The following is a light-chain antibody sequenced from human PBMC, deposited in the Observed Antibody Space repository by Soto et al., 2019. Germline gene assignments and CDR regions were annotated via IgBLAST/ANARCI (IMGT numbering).Light chain of an antibody. CDR1: SSDVGYYNY. CDR3: SSYAGDNNLV. CDR2: EVS. V-gene: IGLV2-8*01. Sequence: QSALTQPPSASGSPGQSVTISCTGTSSDVGYYNYVSWYQQHPGKAPKLMISEVSKRPSGVPDRFSGSKSGNTASLTVSGLQAEDEADYYCSSYAGDNNLVFGGGTQLTVL. J-gene: IGLJ2*01.